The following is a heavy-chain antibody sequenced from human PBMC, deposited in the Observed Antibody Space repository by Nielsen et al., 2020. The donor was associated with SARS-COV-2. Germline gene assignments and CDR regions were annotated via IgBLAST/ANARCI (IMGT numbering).Heavy chain of an antibody. Sequence: WIRQSPSRGLEWLGRTYYRSKWYNDYAESVKSRITINPDTSKNQFSLHLNSVTPEDTAVYYCARARGAYGDYYYYYYTDVWGKGTTVTVSS. CDR2: TYYRSKWYN. J-gene: IGHJ6*03. CDR3: ARARGAYGDYYYYYYTDV. D-gene: IGHD4-17*01. V-gene: IGHV6-1*01.